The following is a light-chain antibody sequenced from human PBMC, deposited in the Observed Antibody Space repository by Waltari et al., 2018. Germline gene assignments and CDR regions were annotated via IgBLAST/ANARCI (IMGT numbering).Light chain of an antibody. Sequence: DFKMTQSPSSLSASVGNIVTITCRASQSISTYLNWYQQKPGKAPNLLIYAASSLQSGVPSRFSGSGSGTDFTLTISSLQPEDFATYYCQQSYSPLTFGGGTKVEIK. CDR2: AAS. V-gene: IGKV1-39*01. J-gene: IGKJ4*01. CDR3: QQSYSPLT. CDR1: QSISTY.